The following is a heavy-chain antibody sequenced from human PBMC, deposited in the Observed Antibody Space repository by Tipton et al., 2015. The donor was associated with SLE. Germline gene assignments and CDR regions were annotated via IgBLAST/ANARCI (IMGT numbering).Heavy chain of an antibody. CDR2: IYYSGST. D-gene: IGHD6-13*01. V-gene: IGHV4-59*12. CDR3: ARGTAGGFDY. Sequence: TLSLTCSVSGGSISVYYWSWIRQPPGKGLEWIGYIYYSGSTNYNPSLKSRVTISVDTSKNQLSLKLSSVTAADTAVYYCARGTAGGFDYWGQGTLVTVSS. J-gene: IGHJ4*02. CDR1: GGSISVYY.